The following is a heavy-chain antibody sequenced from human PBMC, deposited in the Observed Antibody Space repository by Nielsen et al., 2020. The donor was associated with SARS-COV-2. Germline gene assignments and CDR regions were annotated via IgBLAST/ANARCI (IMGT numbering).Heavy chain of an antibody. CDR3: ARDTRTAFDY. J-gene: IGHJ4*02. CDR2: ISSSSSTI. Sequence: GESLKISCAASGFTFSSYSMNWVRQAPGKGLEWVSYISSSSSTIYYADSVKGRFTISRDNAKNLLYLQMNSLRDEDTAVYYCARDTRTAFDYWGQGTLVTVSS. CDR1: GFTFSSYS. V-gene: IGHV3-48*02. D-gene: IGHD1-1*01.